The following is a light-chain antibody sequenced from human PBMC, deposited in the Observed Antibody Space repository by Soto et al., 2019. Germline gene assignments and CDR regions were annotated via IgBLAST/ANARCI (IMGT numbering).Light chain of an antibody. CDR3: QQYNSYWT. Sequence: DIQMTQSPSTLSASVGDRVTITCRASQSISSWLAWYQQKPGKAPKLLIYKSSTLESGVPSRFSGSGSGTEFTLTISSLQPDDFATYCCQQYNSYWTLGQGNKVEIK. CDR2: KSS. V-gene: IGKV1-5*03. J-gene: IGKJ1*01. CDR1: QSISSW.